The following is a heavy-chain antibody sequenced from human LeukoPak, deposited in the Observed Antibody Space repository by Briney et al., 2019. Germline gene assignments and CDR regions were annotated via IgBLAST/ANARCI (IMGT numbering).Heavy chain of an antibody. J-gene: IGHJ3*02. CDR3: ARDGFGSRGAFDI. D-gene: IGHD3-10*01. V-gene: IGHV3-53*01. Sequence: ETLSLTCAVYGGSFSDYYMSWVRQAPGKGLEWVSVIYSGGNTYYADSVKGRFTISRDNSKNTLYLQMRSLRAEDTAVYYCARDGFGSRGAFDIWGQGAMVTVSS. CDR2: IYSGGNT. CDR1: GGSFSDYY.